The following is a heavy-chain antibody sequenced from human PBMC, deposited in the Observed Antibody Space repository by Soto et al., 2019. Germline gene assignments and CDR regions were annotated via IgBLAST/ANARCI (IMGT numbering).Heavy chain of an antibody. CDR2: INHSGST. J-gene: IGHJ6*02. CDR3: ARVTGRYYYGMDV. V-gene: IGHV4-34*01. Sequence: QVQLQQCGAGLLKPSVTLSLTCAVYGGSFSGYYWSWIRQPPGKGLEWIGEINHSGSTNYNPSLKSRVTISVDTSKDQFSLKLSSVTAADTAVYYCARVTGRYYYGMDVWGQGTTVIVSS. CDR1: GGSFSGYY.